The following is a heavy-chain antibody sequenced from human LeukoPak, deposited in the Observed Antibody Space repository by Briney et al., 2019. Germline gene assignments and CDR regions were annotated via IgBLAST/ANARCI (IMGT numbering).Heavy chain of an antibody. CDR2: ISGSGDST. V-gene: IGHV3-23*01. CDR3: AKLRGSTWDPFDY. Sequence: PGGSLRLSCAASGFTFDDYAMSWVRQAPGKGLDWVSTISGSGDSTYYVDSVKGRFSISRDNSKNTVYLQMNSLRAEDTAVYYCAKLRGSTWDPFDYWGQGTLVTVSS. J-gene: IGHJ4*02. D-gene: IGHD6-13*01. CDR1: GFTFDDYA.